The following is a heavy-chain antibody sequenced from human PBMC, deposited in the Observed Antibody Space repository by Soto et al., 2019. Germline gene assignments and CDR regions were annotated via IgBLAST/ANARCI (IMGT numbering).Heavy chain of an antibody. D-gene: IGHD2-2*01. CDR2: IIPIFGTA. CDR1: GPTFTSYA. J-gene: IGHJ6*02. CDR3: ARSCVSTRCYSDYYGMEV. V-gene: IGHV1-69*13. Sequence: SVKVSCKASGPTFTSYAISWVRQAHGQELEWMGGIIPIFGTANYAQKFQGRVTIIADESTRTAYMEMRSLRSEETPVYYCARSCVSTRCYSDYYGMEVWGQGTTVSVSS.